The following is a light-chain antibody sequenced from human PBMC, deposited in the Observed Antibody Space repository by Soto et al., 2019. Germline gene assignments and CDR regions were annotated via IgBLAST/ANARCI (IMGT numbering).Light chain of an antibody. J-gene: IGLJ1*01. CDR2: SNN. V-gene: IGLV1-44*01. CDR3: AAWDDSLNAYV. Sequence: QSVLTQPPSASGTPGQRVTISCSGRRFNIGRNAVNWYQQLPGTAPKLLIYSNNERPSGVPDRFSGSESGTSASLAISGLQSEDEADYYCAAWDDSLNAYVFGTGTKVTVL. CDR1: RFNIGRNA.